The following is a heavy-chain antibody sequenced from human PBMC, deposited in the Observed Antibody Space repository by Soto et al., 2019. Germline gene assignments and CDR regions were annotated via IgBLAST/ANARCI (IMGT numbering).Heavy chain of an antibody. CDR3: AKTVTTAWWGMDV. Sequence: EVRLLESGGGLVQPGGSLRLSCAASGFTFSSYAMSWVRQAPGKGLEWVSTISGSGGGTYYADSMKGRFTISRDNSKNTLYLQMNSLRAEDTAVYYCAKTVTTAWWGMDVWGQGTTVTVSS. J-gene: IGHJ6*02. CDR2: ISGSGGGT. V-gene: IGHV3-23*01. D-gene: IGHD4-4*01. CDR1: GFTFSSYA.